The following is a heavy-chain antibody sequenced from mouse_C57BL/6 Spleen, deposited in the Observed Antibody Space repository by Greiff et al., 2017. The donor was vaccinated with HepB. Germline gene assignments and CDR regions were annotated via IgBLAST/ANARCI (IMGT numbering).Heavy chain of an antibody. CDR3: ARSDYYGSNYDYFDY. J-gene: IGHJ2*01. CDR2: INPSSGYT. Sequence: QVQLQQSGAELAKPGASVKLSCKASGYTFSTYWMHWVKQRPGQGLEWIGNINPSSGYTKYNQKFKDKATLTADKYSSTAYMQLSSLTYEDSAVYYCARSDYYGSNYDYFDYWGQGTTLTVSS. D-gene: IGHD1-1*01. CDR1: GYTFSTYW. V-gene: IGHV1-7*01.